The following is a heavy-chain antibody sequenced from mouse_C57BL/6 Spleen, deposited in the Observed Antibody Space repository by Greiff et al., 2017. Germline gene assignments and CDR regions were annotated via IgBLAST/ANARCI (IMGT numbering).Heavy chain of an antibody. Sequence: QVQLQQSGPELVKPGASVKISCKASGYAFSSSWMNWVKQRPGKGLEWIGRIYPGDGDTNYNGKFKGKATLTADKSSSTAYMQLSSLTSEDSAVYFCARRTVGGNFDVWGTGTTVTVSS. J-gene: IGHJ1*03. V-gene: IGHV1-82*01. CDR2: IYPGDGDT. CDR3: ARRTVGGNFDV. D-gene: IGHD1-1*01. CDR1: GYAFSSSW.